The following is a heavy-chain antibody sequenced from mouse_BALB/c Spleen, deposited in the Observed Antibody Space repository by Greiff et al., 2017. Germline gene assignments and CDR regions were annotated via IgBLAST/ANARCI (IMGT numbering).Heavy chain of an antibody. D-gene: IGHD1-1*01. Sequence: EVHLVESGGGLVKPGGSLKLSCAASGFTFSSYAMSWVRQTPEKRLEWVASISSGGSTYYPDSVKGRFTISRDNARNILYLQMSSLRSEDTAMYYCARGRDYYGSSYVYWGQGTTLTVSS. CDR3: ARGRDYYGSSYVY. CDR1: GFTFSSYA. V-gene: IGHV5-6-5*01. CDR2: ISSGGST. J-gene: IGHJ2*01.